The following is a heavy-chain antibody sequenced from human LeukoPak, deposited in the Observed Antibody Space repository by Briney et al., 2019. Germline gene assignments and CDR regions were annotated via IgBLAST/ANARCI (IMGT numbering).Heavy chain of an antibody. D-gene: IGHD5-12*01. V-gene: IGHV1-2*02. CDR2: INPNSGGT. CDR1: GYTFTGYY. Sequence: ASVKVSCKASGYTFTGYYMHWVRQAPGQGLEWMGWINPNSGGTNYAQKLQGRVTMTTDTSTSTAYMELRSLRSDDTAVYYCARKYSGYDKFYYYYYYMDVWGKGTTVTVSS. J-gene: IGHJ6*03. CDR3: ARKYSGYDKFYYYYYYMDV.